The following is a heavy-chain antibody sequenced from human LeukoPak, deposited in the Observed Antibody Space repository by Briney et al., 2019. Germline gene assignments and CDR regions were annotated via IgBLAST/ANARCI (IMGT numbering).Heavy chain of an antibody. Sequence: ASVKVSCKASGYTFTGYYMHWVRQAPGQGLEWMGIINPSGGSTSYAQKFQGRVTMTRDTSTSTVYMELSSLRSEDTAVYYCMLSYSASEVDYWGQGTLVTVSS. J-gene: IGHJ4*02. D-gene: IGHD1-26*01. CDR3: MLSYSASEVDY. CDR2: INPSGGST. CDR1: GYTFTGYY. V-gene: IGHV1-46*01.